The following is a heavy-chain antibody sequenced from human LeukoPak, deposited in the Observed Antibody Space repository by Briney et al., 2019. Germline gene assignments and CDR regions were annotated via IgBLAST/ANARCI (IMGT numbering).Heavy chain of an antibody. V-gene: IGHV3-48*03. CDR2: ISISGSTI. J-gene: IGHJ4*02. D-gene: IGHD3-10*01. CDR1: GFTFSSYE. CDR3: ARDGIREVTPYYFDY. Sequence: GGSLRLSCAASGFTFSSYEMNWVRQAPGKGLEWVSYISISGSTIYYADSVKGRFTISRDNAKNSLYLQMNSLRAENTAVYYCARDGIREVTPYYFDYWGQGTLVTVSS.